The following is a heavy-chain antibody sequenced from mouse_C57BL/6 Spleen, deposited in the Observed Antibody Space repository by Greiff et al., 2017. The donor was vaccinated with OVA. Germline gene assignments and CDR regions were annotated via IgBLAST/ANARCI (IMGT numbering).Heavy chain of an antibody. D-gene: IGHD1-1*01. Sequence: VQLQQSGAELVKPGASVKLSCKASGYTFTSYWMHWVKQRPGRGLEWIGRIDPNSGGTKYNEKFKSKATLTVDKPSSTAYMQLSSLTSEDSAVYYCALYYYGSSYWYFDVWGTGTTVTVSS. CDR1: GYTFTSYW. J-gene: IGHJ1*03. V-gene: IGHV1-72*01. CDR3: ALYYYGSSYWYFDV. CDR2: IDPNSGGT.